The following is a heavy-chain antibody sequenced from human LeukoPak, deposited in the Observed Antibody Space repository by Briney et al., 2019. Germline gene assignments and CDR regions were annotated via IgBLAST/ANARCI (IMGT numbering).Heavy chain of an antibody. CDR1: GFTFSNYN. V-gene: IGHV3-48*01. Sequence: HAGRSLRLSCAASGFTFSNYNMNWVRHAPGKGLEWVSYTSRSTSTIYYADSVKGRFTISRDNAKNSLYLQMNSLRAEDTAVYYCARDYYDGSGYYYGDAFDIWGQGTMVTVSS. CDR3: ARDYYDGSGYYYGDAFDI. J-gene: IGHJ3*02. D-gene: IGHD3-22*01. CDR2: TSRSTSTI.